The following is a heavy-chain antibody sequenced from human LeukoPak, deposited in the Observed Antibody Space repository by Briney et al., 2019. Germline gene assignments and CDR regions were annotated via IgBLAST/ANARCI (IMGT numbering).Heavy chain of an antibody. CDR3: ARSGSFDI. CDR2: ISGSGGST. J-gene: IGHJ3*02. Sequence: GGSLRLSCAASGFTFSSYAMSWVRQAPGKGLEWVSAISGSGGSTYYADSVKGRFTISRDNAKNSLYLQMNSLRAEGTAVYYCARSGSFDIWGQGTMVTVSS. D-gene: IGHD7-27*01. V-gene: IGHV3-23*01. CDR1: GFTFSSYA.